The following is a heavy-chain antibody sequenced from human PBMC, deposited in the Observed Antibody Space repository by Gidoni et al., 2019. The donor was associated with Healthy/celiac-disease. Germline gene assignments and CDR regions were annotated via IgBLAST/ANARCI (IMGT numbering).Heavy chain of an antibody. CDR3: ARGTGYTAMVLGWSRLS. CDR2: IYYSGGT. Sequence: QLQLQESGPGLVKPSETLSLTCTVSGGSISSSSYYWGWIRQPPGKGLEWIGRIYYSGGTYYNPALKSRVTISVDTSKNQFSLKLSSVTAADTAVYYCARGTGYTAMVLGWSRLSWGQGTLVTVSS. V-gene: IGHV4-39*07. CDR1: GGSISSSSYY. D-gene: IGHD5-18*01. J-gene: IGHJ4*02.